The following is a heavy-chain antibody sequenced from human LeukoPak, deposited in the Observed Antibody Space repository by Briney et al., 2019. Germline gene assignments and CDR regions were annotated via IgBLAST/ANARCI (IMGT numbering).Heavy chain of an antibody. V-gene: IGHV3-23*01. D-gene: IGHD2-2*01. CDR1: GFTFSSYA. CDR3: AKDGGYCSSTSCSGGDFDY. J-gene: IGHJ4*02. CDR2: ISGSGGST. Sequence: GGSLRLSCAASGFTFSSYAMSWVRQAPGKGLEWVSAISGSGGSTYCADSVKGRSTISRDNSKNTLYLQMNSLRAEDTAVYYCAKDGGYCSSTSCSGGDFDYWGQGTLVTVSS.